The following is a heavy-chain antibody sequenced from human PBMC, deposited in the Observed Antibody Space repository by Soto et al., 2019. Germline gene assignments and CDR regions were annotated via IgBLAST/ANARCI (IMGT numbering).Heavy chain of an antibody. CDR2: IYYSGST. CDR1: GGSISSYY. J-gene: IGHJ4*02. D-gene: IGHD3-3*01. CDR3: AKSRSYYDFWSGYPDY. V-gene: IGHV4-59*08. Sequence: SETLSLTCTVSGGSISSYYWSWIRQPPGKGLEWIGYIYYSGSTNYNPSLKSRVTISVDTSKNQFSLKLSSVTAADTAVYYCAKSRSYYDFWSGYPDYWGQGTLVTVSS.